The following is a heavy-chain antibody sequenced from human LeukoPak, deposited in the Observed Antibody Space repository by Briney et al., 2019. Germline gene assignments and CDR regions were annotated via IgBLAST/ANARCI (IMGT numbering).Heavy chain of an antibody. CDR2: IYYSGSA. V-gene: IGHV4-59*01. J-gene: IGHJ4*02. CDR3: AREKAYYYDP. Sequence: SETLSLTCTVSGGSISNYYWSWIRQPPGKGLEWIGYIYYSGSANYNPSLKSRVAISVDTSKNQFSLKLTSVTAADTAVYYCAREKAYYYDPWGQGTLVTVSS. CDR1: GGSISNYY. D-gene: IGHD3-22*01.